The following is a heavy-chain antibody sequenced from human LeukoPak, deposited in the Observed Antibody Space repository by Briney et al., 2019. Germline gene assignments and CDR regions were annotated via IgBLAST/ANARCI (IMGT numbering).Heavy chain of an antibody. CDR2: IIPILGIA. CDR3: ARDENAEYSSGWSDY. D-gene: IGHD6-19*01. V-gene: IGHV1-69*04. Sequence: GGSLRLSCAASGGTFSSYAISWVRQAPGQGLEWMGRIIPILGIANYAQKFQGRVTITADKSTSTAYMELSSLRSEDTAVYYCARDENAEYSSGWSDYWGQGTLVTVSS. CDR1: GGTFSSYA. J-gene: IGHJ4*02.